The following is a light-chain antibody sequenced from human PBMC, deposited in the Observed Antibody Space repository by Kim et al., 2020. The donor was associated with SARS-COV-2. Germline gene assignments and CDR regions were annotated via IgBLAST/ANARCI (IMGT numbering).Light chain of an antibody. J-gene: IGLJ1*01. CDR1: SSDVGGYNF. CDR3: SSYTSSSTYV. Sequence: GQSITISCTGNSSDVGGYNFVSWYQQHPGKAPKVMIYDVGNRPSGVSNRFSGSKSGNTASLTISGLQAEDEADYYCSSYTSSSTYVFGTGTKVTVL. CDR2: DVG. V-gene: IGLV2-14*03.